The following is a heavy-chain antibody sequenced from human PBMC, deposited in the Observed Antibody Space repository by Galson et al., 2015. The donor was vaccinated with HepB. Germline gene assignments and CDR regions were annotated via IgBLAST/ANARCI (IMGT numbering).Heavy chain of an antibody. CDR1: GFTFSSYA. CDR2: ISYDGSNK. D-gene: IGHD5-18*01. Sequence: SLRLSCAASGFTFSSYAMHWVRQAPGKGLEWVAVISYDGSNKYYADSVKGRFTISRDNSKNTLYLQMNSLRAEDTAVYYCARGGYGYSRGWFDPWGQGTLVTVSS. J-gene: IGHJ5*02. CDR3: ARGGYGYSRGWFDP. V-gene: IGHV3-30-3*01.